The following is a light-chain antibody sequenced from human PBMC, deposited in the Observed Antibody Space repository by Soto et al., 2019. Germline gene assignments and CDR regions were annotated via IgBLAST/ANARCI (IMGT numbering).Light chain of an antibody. Sequence: QSVRTQPPSVSWAPGQRVTISCTGSSSNSGAGYDVNWYQQLPETAPKLLIFGDSNRPSGVPDRFSGSKSGTSASLVITGLQADDEADYYCQSNDNGLSGSDGFGTGTKVTVL. CDR1: SSNSGAGYD. CDR2: GDS. V-gene: IGLV1-40*01. J-gene: IGLJ1*01. CDR3: QSNDNGLSGSDG.